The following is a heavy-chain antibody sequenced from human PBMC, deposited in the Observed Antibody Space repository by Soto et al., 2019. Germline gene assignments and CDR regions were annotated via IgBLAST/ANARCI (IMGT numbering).Heavy chain of an antibody. CDR3: ARDVLGGSYPLGYGMDV. Sequence: SVKVSCKASGGTFSSYAISWVRQAPGQGLEWMGGIIPIFGTANYAQKFKGRVTITADESTSTAYMELSSLRSEDTAVYYCARDVLGGSYPLGYGMDVWGQGTTVTVSS. V-gene: IGHV1-69*13. CDR1: GGTFSSYA. CDR2: IIPIFGTA. D-gene: IGHD1-26*01. J-gene: IGHJ6*02.